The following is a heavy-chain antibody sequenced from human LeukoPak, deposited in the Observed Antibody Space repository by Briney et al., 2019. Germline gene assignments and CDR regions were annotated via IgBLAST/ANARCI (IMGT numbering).Heavy chain of an antibody. CDR1: GYTLTELS. Sequence: ASVKVSCKVSGYTLTELSMHWVRQAPGKGLEWMGGFDPEDGETIYAQKFQGRVTMTEDTSTDTAYMELSSLRSEDTAVYYCATEITIFGVVTRSFDYWGQGTLVTVSS. D-gene: IGHD3-3*01. V-gene: IGHV1-24*01. J-gene: IGHJ4*02. CDR2: FDPEDGET. CDR3: ATEITIFGVVTRSFDY.